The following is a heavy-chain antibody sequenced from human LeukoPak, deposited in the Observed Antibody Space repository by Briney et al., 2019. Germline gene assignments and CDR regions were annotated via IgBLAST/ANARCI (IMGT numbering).Heavy chain of an antibody. CDR1: GFTFSSYS. CDR3: ARGGRYDYVWGSYFDY. V-gene: IGHV3-21*01. D-gene: IGHD3-16*01. CDR2: ISSSSSYI. Sequence: NPGGSLRLSCAASGFTFSSYSMNWVRQAPGKGLEWVSSISSSSSYIYYADSVKGRFTISRDNAKNSPYLQMNSLRAEDTAVYYCARGGRYDYVWGSYFDYWGQGTLVTVSS. J-gene: IGHJ4*02.